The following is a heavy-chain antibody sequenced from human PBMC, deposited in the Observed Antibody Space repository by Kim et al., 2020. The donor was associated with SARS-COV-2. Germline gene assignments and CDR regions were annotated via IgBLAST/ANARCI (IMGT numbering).Heavy chain of an antibody. CDR2: IWYDGSNK. J-gene: IGHJ6*02. V-gene: IGHV3-33*01. Sequence: GGSLRLSCAASGFTFSSYGMHWVRQAPGKGLEWVAVIWYDGSNKYYADSVKGRFTISRDNSKNTLYLQMNSLRVEDTAVYYCASDGYSSSWYYYGMDVWGPGTTVTVSS. CDR1: GFTFSSYG. D-gene: IGHD6-13*01. CDR3: ASDGYSSSWYYYGMDV.